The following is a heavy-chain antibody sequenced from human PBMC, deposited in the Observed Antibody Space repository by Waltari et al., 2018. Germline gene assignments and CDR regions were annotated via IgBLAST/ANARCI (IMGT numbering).Heavy chain of an antibody. D-gene: IGHD6-6*01. V-gene: IGHV4-59*01. CDR2: IYYSGST. J-gene: IGHJ4*02. CDR1: GGSLSSYY. Sequence: QVQLQESGPGLVKPSETLSLTCTVSGGSLSSYYCSWIRQPPGKGLEWIGYIYYSGSTNYNPSLKSRVTISVDTSKNQFSLKLSSVTAADTAVYYCARTTRPRYFDYWGQGTLVTVSS. CDR3: ARTTRPRYFDY.